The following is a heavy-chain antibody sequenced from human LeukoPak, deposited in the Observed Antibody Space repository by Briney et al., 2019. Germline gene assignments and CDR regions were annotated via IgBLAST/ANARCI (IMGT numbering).Heavy chain of an antibody. J-gene: IGHJ4*02. CDR1: GGSISTYY. CDR3: ARVGSGFFDY. V-gene: IGHV4-59*01. D-gene: IGHD6-25*01. Sequence: PSETLSLTCTVSGGSISTYYWSWIRQSPGKRLEWIGYNSNSGSINYNPSLKSRVTISVDTSKNQFSLRLTSVTAEDTSVYYCARVGSGFFDYWGQGTLVTVSS. CDR2: NSNSGSI.